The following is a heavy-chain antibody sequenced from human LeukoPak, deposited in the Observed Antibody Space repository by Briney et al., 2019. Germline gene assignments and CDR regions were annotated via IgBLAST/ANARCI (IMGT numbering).Heavy chain of an antibody. CDR2: IYYSGST. CDR1: GGSISSSSYY. Sequence: KPSETLSLTCTVSGGSISSSSYYWGWIRQPPGKGLEWIGSIYYSGSTYYSPSLKSRVTISVDTSKNQFSLKLSSVTAADTAVYYCARDVLEGGRGDYAAFDYWGQGTLVTVSS. V-gene: IGHV4-39*07. CDR3: ARDVLEGGRGDYAAFDY. J-gene: IGHJ4*02. D-gene: IGHD4-17*01.